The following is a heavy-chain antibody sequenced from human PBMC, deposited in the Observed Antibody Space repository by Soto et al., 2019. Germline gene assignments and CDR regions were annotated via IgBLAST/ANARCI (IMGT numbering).Heavy chain of an antibody. J-gene: IGHJ4*02. CDR1: GFTFSSFS. CDR3: ARQGVAVEVDY. D-gene: IGHD2-15*01. V-gene: IGHV3-48*01. CDR2: ISGSSSTI. Sequence: EVQLVESGGGLVQPGGSLRLACAASGFTFSSFSMNWVRQAPGKGLEWVSYISGSSSTIYYADSVKGRFTVSRDNAKNSLYLQRNSLRAEDTAVYYCARQGVAVEVDYGGQGTLVTVSS.